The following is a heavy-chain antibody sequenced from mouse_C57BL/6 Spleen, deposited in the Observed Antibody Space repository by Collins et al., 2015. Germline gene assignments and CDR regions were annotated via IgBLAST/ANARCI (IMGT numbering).Heavy chain of an antibody. CDR3: VRHKLLWSSMDY. CDR1: GFSFNTYA. CDR2: IRSKSNNYAT. D-gene: IGHD2-1*01. J-gene: IGHJ4*01. V-gene: IGHV10-1*01. Sequence: EVQLVESGGGLVQPKGSLKLSCAASGFSFNTYAMNWVRQAPGKGLEWVARIRSKSNNYATYYADSVKDRFTISRDDSESMLYLQMNNLKTEDTAMYYCVRHKLLWSSMDYWGQGTSVTVSS.